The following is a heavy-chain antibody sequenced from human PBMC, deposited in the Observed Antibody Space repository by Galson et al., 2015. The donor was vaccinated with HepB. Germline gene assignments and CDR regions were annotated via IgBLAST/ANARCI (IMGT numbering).Heavy chain of an antibody. V-gene: IGHV1-8*01. CDR1: GYIFTSYD. Sequence: SVKVSCKASGYIFTSYDINWVRQATGQGLEWTGWTNPNSGNAGYAQKFQGRVTMTRDISTSTAYMELSSLRFDDTAVYYCARVSAWSHFDFRGQGTLVTVPP. CDR2: TNPNSGNA. J-gene: IGHJ4*02. CDR3: ARVSAWSHFDF. D-gene: IGHD6-19*01.